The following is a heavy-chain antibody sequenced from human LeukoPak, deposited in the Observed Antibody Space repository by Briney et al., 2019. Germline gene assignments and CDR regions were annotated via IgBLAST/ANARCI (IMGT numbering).Heavy chain of an antibody. Sequence: SETLSLTCAVYGGSFSGYYWSWIRQPPGKGLEWIGEIYHSGSTNYNPSLKSRVTISVDKSKNQFSLKLSSVTAADTAVYYCARAVGSGSFQTYYYYMDVWGKGTTVTISS. CDR1: GGSFSGYY. CDR3: ARAVGSGSFQTYYYYMDV. J-gene: IGHJ6*03. CDR2: IYHSGST. V-gene: IGHV4-34*01. D-gene: IGHD3-10*01.